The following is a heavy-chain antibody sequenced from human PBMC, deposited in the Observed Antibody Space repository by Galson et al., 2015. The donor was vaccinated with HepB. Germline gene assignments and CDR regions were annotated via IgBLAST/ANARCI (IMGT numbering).Heavy chain of an antibody. J-gene: IGHJ4*02. V-gene: IGHV1-69*13. CDR2: IIPIFGTA. Sequence: SVKVSCKASGGTFSSYAISWVRQAPGQGLEWMGGIIPIFGTANYAQKFQGRVTITADESTSTAYMELSSLRSEDTAVYYCARGDQTYYYGSGSPGYWGQGTLVTVSS. CDR3: ARGDQTYYYGSGSPGY. CDR1: GGTFSSYA. D-gene: IGHD3-10*01.